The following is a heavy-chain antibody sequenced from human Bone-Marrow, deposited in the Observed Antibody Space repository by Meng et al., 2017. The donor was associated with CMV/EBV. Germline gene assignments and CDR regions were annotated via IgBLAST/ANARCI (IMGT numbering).Heavy chain of an antibody. V-gene: IGHV3-74*03. CDR1: GFTFSDYW. J-gene: IGHJ5*01. CDR3: VRDLVGNRDS. CDR2: INTDGTVT. D-gene: IGHD1-14*01. Sequence: QLVECGGGCVRPGGALRLSYAYSGFTFSDYWMHWVRQAPGEGPVWVSRINTDGTVTSYAESVRGRFTISRDNSKNTLYLQMYDLRAGDSGVYYCVRDLVGNRDSWGHGTLVTVSS.